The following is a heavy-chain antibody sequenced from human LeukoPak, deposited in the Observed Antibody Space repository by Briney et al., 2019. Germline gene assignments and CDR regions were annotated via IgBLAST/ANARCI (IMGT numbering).Heavy chain of an antibody. CDR2: IAYDGSRA. CDR3: TRYNNDHFDY. CDR1: GFTFGGYG. V-gene: IGHV3-33*01. Sequence: GGSLRLSCAGSGFTFGGYGMHWFRQTPGKGLEGVAVIAYDGSRAFYADSVKGRFTISRDNSKSTMSVQMDDLRAEDTAVYYCTRYNNDHFDYWGQGTLVTVSS. J-gene: IGHJ4*02. D-gene: IGHD1-14*01.